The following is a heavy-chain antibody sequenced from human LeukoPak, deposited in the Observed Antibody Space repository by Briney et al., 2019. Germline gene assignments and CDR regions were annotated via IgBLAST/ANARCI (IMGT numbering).Heavy chain of an antibody. V-gene: IGHV3-49*04. CDR1: GFTFGDYA. D-gene: IGHD1-26*01. Sequence: GGSLRLSCTAPGFTFGDYAMSWVRQAPGKGLEWVGFIRSKAYGGTTEYAASVKGRFTISRDDSKSIAYLQMNSLKTEDTAVYYCTRDRVGSGSYPKPWYFDYWGQGTLVTVSS. CDR3: TRDRVGSGSYPKPWYFDY. J-gene: IGHJ4*02. CDR2: IRSKAYGGTT.